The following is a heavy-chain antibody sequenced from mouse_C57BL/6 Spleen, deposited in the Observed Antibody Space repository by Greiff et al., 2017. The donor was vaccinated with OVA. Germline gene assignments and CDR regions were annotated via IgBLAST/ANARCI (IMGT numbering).Heavy chain of an antibody. D-gene: IGHD2-2*01. J-gene: IGHJ2*01. V-gene: IGHV1-74*01. CDR3: AMGEVTYYFDY. Sequence: VQLQQPRADLVKPGASVKLSCKASGYTFSSYWMHWVKQRPGPGLEWIGRIHPSASDTNYNQKFKGKATLTVDKSSSTAYMQRSSLTSEDSTVYYGAMGEVTYYFDYWGQGTTHTVSS. CDR1: GYTFSSYW. CDR2: IHPSASDT.